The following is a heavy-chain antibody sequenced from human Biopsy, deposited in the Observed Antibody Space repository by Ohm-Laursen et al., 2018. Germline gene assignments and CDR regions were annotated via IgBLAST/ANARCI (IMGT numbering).Heavy chain of an antibody. CDR1: GFTYTTFA. J-gene: IGHJ4*02. CDR2: ISANGATS. D-gene: IGHD6-19*01. Sequence: SLRLSCSASGFTYTTFAMSWVRQAPGKGPEWVSTISANGATSYYADSVKGRFTISRDNSKNTLYLQMNSVRADDTAIYYCARGMRSSGWPYFDSWGQGTLVTVSS. CDR3: ARGMRSSGWPYFDS. V-gene: IGHV3-23*01.